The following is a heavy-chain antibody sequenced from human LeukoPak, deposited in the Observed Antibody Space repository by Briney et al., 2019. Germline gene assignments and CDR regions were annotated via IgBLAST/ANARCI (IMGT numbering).Heavy chain of an antibody. CDR1: GFTFSNYA. CDR2: ASGRDTST. J-gene: IGHJ4*02. D-gene: IGHD3-9*01. CDR3: AKWGDYDVLTGYYDSDY. Sequence: GGSLRLSCAASGFTFSNYAMSWVRQAPGKGLEWVSAASGRDTSTYYTDSVKGRFTISRDNSKNTLYLQMNSLRAEDTAIYYCAKWGDYDVLTGYYDSDYWGQGTLVTVSS. V-gene: IGHV3-23*01.